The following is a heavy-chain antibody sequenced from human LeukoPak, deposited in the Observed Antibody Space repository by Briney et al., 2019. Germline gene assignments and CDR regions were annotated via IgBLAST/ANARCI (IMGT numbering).Heavy chain of an antibody. D-gene: IGHD6-19*01. V-gene: IGHV3-30*04. CDR3: TRDQGGYSSGWYETSAFDY. CDR1: GFAFKIHR. CDR2: ISYDGRTT. J-gene: IGHJ4*02. Sequence: GGSLRLSCAASGFAFKIHRMYWVRHAPGKGLGRVAFISYDGRTTDYADSVKGRFTVSRDNAKNTLFLQMNSLRPEDTAIYYCTRDQGGYSSGWYETSAFDYWGQGALITVSS.